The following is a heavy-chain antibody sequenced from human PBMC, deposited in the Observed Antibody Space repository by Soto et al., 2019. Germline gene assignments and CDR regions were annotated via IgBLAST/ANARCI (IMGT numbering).Heavy chain of an antibody. D-gene: IGHD6-19*01. Sequence: EVQLVESGGGLVQPGGSLRRTCAASGFPFSIYSMNWVRQAPGKGLEWSSYITSDTNTIKYADSVKGRFTISRDNANNLVYLQMNSLRDEDTAVYFCARSVEGHFDYWGQGTVVTVSS. CDR2: ITSDTNTI. J-gene: IGHJ4*02. CDR3: ARSVEGHFDY. V-gene: IGHV3-48*02. CDR1: GFPFSIYS.